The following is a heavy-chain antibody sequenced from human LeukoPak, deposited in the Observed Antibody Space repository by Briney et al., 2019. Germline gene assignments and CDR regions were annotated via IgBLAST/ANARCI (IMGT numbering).Heavy chain of an antibody. CDR2: INPSGGST. D-gene: IGHD3-10*01. Sequence: GASVKVSCKASGCTFTSYYTHWVRQAPGQGLEWMGIINPSGGSTSYAQKFQGRVTMTRDTSTGTVYMDRRSLRSEDTAVYYCARERYYYGSGSRNWFDPWGQGTLSPSPQ. V-gene: IGHV1-46*01. CDR1: GCTFTSYY. J-gene: IGHJ5*02. CDR3: ARERYYYGSGSRNWFDP.